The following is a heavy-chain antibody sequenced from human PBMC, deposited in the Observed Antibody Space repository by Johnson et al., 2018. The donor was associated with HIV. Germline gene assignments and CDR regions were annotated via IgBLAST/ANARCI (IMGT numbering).Heavy chain of an antibody. J-gene: IGHJ3*02. CDR1: GFTFSSYA. D-gene: IGHD2-15*01. V-gene: IGHV3-23*04. Sequence: VQLVESGGSVVRPGGSLRLSCAASGFTFSSYAMSWVRQAPGKGLEWVSALSGSGGSTYYADSVNGRFTISSDNSKNTLYLQMNSLRAEDTAVYYCARDRGSSWRLDGFEIWGQGTMVTVSS. CDR3: ARDRGSSWRLDGFEI. CDR2: LSGSGGST.